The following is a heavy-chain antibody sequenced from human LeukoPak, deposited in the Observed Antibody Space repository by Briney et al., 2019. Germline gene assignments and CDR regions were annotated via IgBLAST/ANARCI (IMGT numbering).Heavy chain of an antibody. Sequence: SVKVSCKASGGIFSSYGISWVRQAPGQGLEWMGGIIPIFGTANYAQKFQGRVTITADESTSTAYMELSSLRSEDTAVYYCARLDEYSSSSRYYGMDVWGQGTTVTVSS. D-gene: IGHD6-6*01. CDR2: IIPIFGTA. CDR3: ARLDEYSSSSRYYGMDV. CDR1: GGIFSSYG. J-gene: IGHJ6*02. V-gene: IGHV1-69*13.